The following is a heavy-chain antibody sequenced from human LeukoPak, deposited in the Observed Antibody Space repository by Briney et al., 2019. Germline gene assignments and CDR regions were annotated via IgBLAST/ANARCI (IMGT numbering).Heavy chain of an antibody. Sequence: GESLKISCKGSGYSFTSYWISWVRQMPGKGLEWMGRIDPSDSYTNYSPSSQGHVTISADKSISTAYLQWSSLKASDTAMYYCAATMYYYDSSGYSPYFDYWGQGTLVTVSS. CDR1: GYSFTSYW. V-gene: IGHV5-10-1*01. CDR2: IDPSDSYT. J-gene: IGHJ4*02. D-gene: IGHD3-22*01. CDR3: AATMYYYDSSGYSPYFDY.